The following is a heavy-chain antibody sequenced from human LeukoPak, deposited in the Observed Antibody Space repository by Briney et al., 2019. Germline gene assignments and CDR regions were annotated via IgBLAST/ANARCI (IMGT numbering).Heavy chain of an antibody. CDR2: ISYDGSNK. J-gene: IGHJ4*02. D-gene: IGHD3-22*01. V-gene: IGHV3-30*18. Sequence: GGSLRLSCAASGFTFSSYGMHWVRQAPGKGLEWVAVISYDGSNKYYADSVKGRFTISRDNSKNTLYLQMNSLRAEDTAVYYCAKLFASLTMIVVGDYWGQGTLVTVSS. CDR1: GFTFSSYG. CDR3: AKLFASLTMIVVGDY.